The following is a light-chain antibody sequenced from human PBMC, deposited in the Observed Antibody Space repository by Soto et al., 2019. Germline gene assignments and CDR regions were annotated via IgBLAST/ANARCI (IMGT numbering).Light chain of an antibody. CDR3: QTWGTGIKV. Sequence: QPVLTQSPSASASLGASVKLTCTLSSGHQTYAVAWHQQQPGMGPRYLMKVNSDGSHNKGDGIPDRFSGSSSGAERYLTISSLQSEDEADYFCQTWGTGIKVFGGGTQLTVL. V-gene: IGLV4-69*01. CDR1: SGHQTYA. CDR2: VNSDGSH. J-gene: IGLJ2*01.